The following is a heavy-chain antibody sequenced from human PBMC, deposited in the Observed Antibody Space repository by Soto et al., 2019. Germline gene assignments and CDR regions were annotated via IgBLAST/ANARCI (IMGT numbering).Heavy chain of an antibody. D-gene: IGHD3-10*01. CDR2: ISSSSSYI. CDR1: GFTFSSYS. J-gene: IGHJ4*02. Sequence: EVQLVESGGGLVKPGGSLRLSCAASGFTFSSYSMNWVRQAPGKGLEWVSCISSSSSYIYYADSVKGQFTNSRDNAKNSGYLQINSLRAEDTAVYYCARTMVRENYYLDCWGQGTLVTVSS. CDR3: ARTMVRENYYLDC. V-gene: IGHV3-21*01.